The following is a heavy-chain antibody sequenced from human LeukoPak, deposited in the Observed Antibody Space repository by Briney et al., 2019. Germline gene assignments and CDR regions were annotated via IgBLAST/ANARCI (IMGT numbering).Heavy chain of an antibody. Sequence: PGRSLRLSCAASGFTFNSDALSWVRQAPGKGLEWVSAISGSGHSSHYADSVKGRFTISRDNSKNMLYLQMKSLRVEDTALYYCAKGGGFDYWGQGTLVTVSS. CDR2: ISGSGHSS. CDR3: AKGGGFDY. CDR1: GFTFNSDA. J-gene: IGHJ4*02. V-gene: IGHV3-23*01. D-gene: IGHD1-26*01.